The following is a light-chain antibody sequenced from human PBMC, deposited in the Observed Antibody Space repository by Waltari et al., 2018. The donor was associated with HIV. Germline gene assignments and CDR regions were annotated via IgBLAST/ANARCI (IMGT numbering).Light chain of an antibody. Sequence: VLTQSPAYQVLSPGERATLSCRASQSVSNYLAWYQQKPGQAPRLLIYGASSRATGIPARFSSSGSGIDFTLTISSLEPGDFAVYYCQHRSNWPITFGQGTRLEIK. V-gene: IGKV3-11*01. CDR3: QHRSNWPIT. CDR1: QSVSNY. CDR2: GAS. J-gene: IGKJ5*01.